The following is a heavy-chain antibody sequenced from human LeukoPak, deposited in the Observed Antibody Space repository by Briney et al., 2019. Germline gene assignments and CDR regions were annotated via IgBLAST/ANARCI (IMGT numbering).Heavy chain of an antibody. CDR1: GGTFSSYA. D-gene: IGHD3-3*01. Sequence: SVKVSCKASGGTFSSYAISWVRQAPGQGLEWMGGIIPIFGTANYAQKFQGRVTITADESTSTAYMELSSLRSEDTAVYYCARGIVISPWSGYYAEYFQHWGQGTLVTVSS. J-gene: IGHJ1*01. CDR3: ARGIVISPWSGYYAEYFQH. CDR2: IIPIFGTA. V-gene: IGHV1-69*13.